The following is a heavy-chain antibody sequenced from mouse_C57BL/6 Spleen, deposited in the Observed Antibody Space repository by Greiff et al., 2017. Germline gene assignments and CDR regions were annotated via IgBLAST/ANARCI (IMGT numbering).Heavy chain of an antibody. J-gene: IGHJ2*01. CDR3: TRRSRLLRKEY. Sequence: QVQLQQSGAELVRPGASVTLSCKASGYTFTDYELHWVKQTPVHGLVWIGAIDPETGGTAYNQKFKGKAILTADKSSSTAYMELRSVTSEDSAVYYCTRRSRLLRKEYWGQGTTLTVSS. CDR2: IDPETGGT. CDR1: GYTFTDYE. D-gene: IGHD2-3*01. V-gene: IGHV1-15*01.